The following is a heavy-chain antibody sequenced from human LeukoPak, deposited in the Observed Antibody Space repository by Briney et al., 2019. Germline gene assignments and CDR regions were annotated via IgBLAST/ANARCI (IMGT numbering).Heavy chain of an antibody. V-gene: IGHV1-8*01. J-gene: IGHJ4*02. CDR1: GYTFTSYD. CDR2: MNPNSGNT. CDR3: ARAKRLRGYSGYDLDY. Sequence: ASVKVSCKASGYTFTSYDINWVRQATGQGLEWMGWMNPNSGNTGYAQKFQGRVTMTRDTSISTAYMELSRLRSDDTAVYYCARAKRLRGYSGYDLDYWGQGTLVTVSS. D-gene: IGHD5-12*01.